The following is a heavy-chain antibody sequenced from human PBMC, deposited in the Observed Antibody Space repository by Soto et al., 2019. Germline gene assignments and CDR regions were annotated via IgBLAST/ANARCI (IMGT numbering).Heavy chain of an antibody. Sequence: ASVKVSCKVSGYTLTELSMHWVRQAPGKGLEWMGGFDPEDGETIYAQKFQGRVTMAEDTSTDTAYMELSSLRSEDTAVYYCATGVLLWFGESKNWFDPWGQGTLVTVSS. CDR1: GYTLTELS. V-gene: IGHV1-24*01. CDR2: FDPEDGET. J-gene: IGHJ5*02. D-gene: IGHD3-10*01. CDR3: ATGVLLWFGESKNWFDP.